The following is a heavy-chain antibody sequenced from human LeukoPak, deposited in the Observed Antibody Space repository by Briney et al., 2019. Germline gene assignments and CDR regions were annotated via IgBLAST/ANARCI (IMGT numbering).Heavy chain of an antibody. CDR3: ARDKSHSSGWYGRPNWFDP. D-gene: IGHD6-19*01. Sequence: ASVKVSCKASGYTFTSYDINWVRQATGQGLEWMGWVNPNSGNTGYAQKFQGRVTMTRNTSISTAYMELSSLRSEDTAVYYCARDKSHSSGWYGRPNWFDPWGQGTLVTVSS. CDR1: GYTFTSYD. J-gene: IGHJ5*02. V-gene: IGHV1-8*01. CDR2: VNPNSGNT.